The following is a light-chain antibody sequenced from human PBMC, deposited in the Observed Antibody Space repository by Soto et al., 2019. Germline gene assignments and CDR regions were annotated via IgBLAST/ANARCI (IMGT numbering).Light chain of an antibody. Sequence: DLQMTQSPYTLSASLGDRFTITCRASQSISSWLAWYQQKPGKAPKLLIYKASSLESGVPSRFSGSGSGTEFTLTISSLQPDDFATYYCQQYNSYSWTFGQGTKVDIK. V-gene: IGKV1-5*03. J-gene: IGKJ1*01. CDR1: QSISSW. CDR3: QQYNSYSWT. CDR2: KAS.